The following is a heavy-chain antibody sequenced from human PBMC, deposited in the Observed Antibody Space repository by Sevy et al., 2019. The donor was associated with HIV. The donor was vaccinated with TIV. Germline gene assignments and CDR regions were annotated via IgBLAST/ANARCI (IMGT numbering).Heavy chain of an antibody. CDR1: GFTSSDYY. V-gene: IGHV3-11*01. Sequence: GGSLRLSCAASGFTSSDYYMSWIRQAPGKGLEWLSYISGSGSDIYYADSVKGQFTISRDNAKNSLYLQMSSLRADDTAVYYCARDHVKDGDLGDYYYFAMDVWGQGTTVTVSS. CDR2: ISGSGSDI. D-gene: IGHD4-17*01. CDR3: ARDHVKDGDLGDYYYFAMDV. J-gene: IGHJ6*02.